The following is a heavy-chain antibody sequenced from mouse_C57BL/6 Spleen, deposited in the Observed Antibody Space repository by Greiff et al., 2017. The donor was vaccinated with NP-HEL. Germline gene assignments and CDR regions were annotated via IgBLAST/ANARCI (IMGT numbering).Heavy chain of an antibody. CDR1: GFTFSSYG. CDR2: ISSGGSYT. V-gene: IGHV5-6*01. J-gene: IGHJ2*01. CDR3: ARHDYYGSSALDY. Sequence: EVMLVESGGDLVKPGGSLKLSCAASGFTFSSYGMSWVRQTPDKRLEWVATISSGGSYTYYPDSVKGRFTISRDNAKNTLYLQMSSLKSEDTAMYYCARHDYYGSSALDYWGQGTTLTVSS. D-gene: IGHD1-1*01.